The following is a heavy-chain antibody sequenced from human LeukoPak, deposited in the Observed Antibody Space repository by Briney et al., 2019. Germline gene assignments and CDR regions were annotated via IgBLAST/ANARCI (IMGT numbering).Heavy chain of an antibody. CDR2: IYPGDSDT. V-gene: IGHV5-51*01. CDR3: ARASSNHFDF. Sequence: GESLKISCGGSGYSFPSHYIAWVRQMPGKGLEWMGIIYPGDSDTTYRPSFQGQVTISADKSINTAYVQWSSLKASDTAIYYCARASSNHFDFWGQGTLVTVSS. J-gene: IGHJ4*02. CDR1: GYSFPSHY.